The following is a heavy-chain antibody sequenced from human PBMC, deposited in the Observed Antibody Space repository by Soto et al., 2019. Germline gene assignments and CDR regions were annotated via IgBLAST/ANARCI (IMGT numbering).Heavy chain of an antibody. J-gene: IGHJ6*02. CDR1: GYTFTGYY. Sequence: ASVKVSCKASGYTFTGYYMHWVRQAPGQGLEWMGWINPNSGGTNYAQKFQGRVTMTRDTSISTAYMELSRLRSDDTAVYYCARDSYYDFWSGYYACGMDVWGQGTTVTVPS. V-gene: IGHV1-2*02. CDR3: ARDSYYDFWSGYYACGMDV. D-gene: IGHD3-3*01. CDR2: INPNSGGT.